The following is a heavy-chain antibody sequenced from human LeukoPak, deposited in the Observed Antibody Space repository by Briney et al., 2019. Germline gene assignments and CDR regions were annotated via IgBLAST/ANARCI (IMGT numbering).Heavy chain of an antibody. J-gene: IGHJ6*04. V-gene: IGHV3-23*01. Sequence: GGSLRLSCAAPGFTYSSYAMSWVRQAPGKGLEWVSAISGSGGSTYYADSVKGRFTISRDNSKNTLYLQMNSLRAEDTAVYYCAKEPVGDFWSGYFLESGMDVWGKGTTVTVSS. D-gene: IGHD3-3*01. CDR2: ISGSGGST. CDR3: AKEPVGDFWSGYFLESGMDV. CDR1: GFTYSSYA.